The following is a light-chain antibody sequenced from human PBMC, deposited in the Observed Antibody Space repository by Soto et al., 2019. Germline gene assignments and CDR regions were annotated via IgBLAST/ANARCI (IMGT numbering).Light chain of an antibody. J-gene: IGLJ2*01. CDR2: GNI. CDR3: QSYDSSLSVV. CDR1: SSNIGAGYD. V-gene: IGLV1-40*01. Sequence: QSVLTQPPSVSGAPGQRVTISCTGSSSNIGAGYDVHWYQHLPGTAPKLLIYGNINRPSGVPDRFSGSKSDNSASLAITGLQAEDEADYYCQSYDSSLSVVFGGGTKLTVL.